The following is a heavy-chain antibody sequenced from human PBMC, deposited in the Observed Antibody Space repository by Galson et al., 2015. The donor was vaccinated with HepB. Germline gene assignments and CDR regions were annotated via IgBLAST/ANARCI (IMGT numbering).Heavy chain of an antibody. D-gene: IGHD1-26*01. V-gene: IGHV3-30*18. CDR3: AKGINMGAYYFDS. CDR2: ISYDGRKE. CDR1: GFTFSDFG. J-gene: IGHJ4*02. Sequence: SLRLSCAASGFTFSDFGMHWVRQAPGKGLEWVARISYDGRKEYYPDSLKGRFTISRDNSNNTLSLQMNSLRTEDTAVYYCAKGINMGAYYFDSWGQGTRFTVSS.